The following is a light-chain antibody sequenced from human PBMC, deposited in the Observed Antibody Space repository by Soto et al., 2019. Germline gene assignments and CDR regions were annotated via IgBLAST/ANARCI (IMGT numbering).Light chain of an antibody. CDR1: QGIRND. J-gene: IGKJ5*01. CDR2: AAS. CDR3: QQSFTTPS. Sequence: DIQMTQSPSSMSASVGDRVTITCRASQGIRNDLAWYQQKPGKAPKRLIYAASSLPSGVPSRFSGRGFGTDFTLTISSLQPEDFATYYCQQSFTTPSFGQGTQLEIK. V-gene: IGKV1-39*01.